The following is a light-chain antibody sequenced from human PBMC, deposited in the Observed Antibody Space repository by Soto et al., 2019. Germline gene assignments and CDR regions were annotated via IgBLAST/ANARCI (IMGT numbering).Light chain of an antibody. CDR1: QSVSSNY. J-gene: IGKJ1*01. CDR3: QHYGSSQWT. Sequence: EIVLTQSPGTLSLSPGERATLSCRASQSVSSNYLAWYQQIPGQAPRLLIHGAFSRATGIPARFSGRGSGTDSTLAITSLEPEDCPVSYCQHYGSSQWTVGHGTKVEIK. CDR2: GAF. V-gene: IGKV3-20*01.